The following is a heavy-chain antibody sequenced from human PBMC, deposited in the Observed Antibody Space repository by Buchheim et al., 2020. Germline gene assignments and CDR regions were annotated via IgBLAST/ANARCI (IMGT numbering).Heavy chain of an antibody. CDR1: GFTFSSYA. J-gene: IGHJ6*02. CDR3: ARVGGDGYNWYYYYGMDV. CDR2: ISYDGRNK. V-gene: IGHV3-30*04. D-gene: IGHD5-24*01. Sequence: QVQLVESGGGVVQPGRSLRLSCAASGFTFSSYAMHWVRQAPGKGLEWVAVISYDGRNKYYADSVKGRFTISRDNSKKKLLLLMNSLRAEDTAVYYCARVGGDGYNWYYYYGMDVWGQGTT.